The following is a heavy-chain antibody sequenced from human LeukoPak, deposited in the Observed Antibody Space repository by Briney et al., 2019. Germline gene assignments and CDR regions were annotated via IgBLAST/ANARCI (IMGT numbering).Heavy chain of an antibody. Sequence: NPSETLSLTCTVSGGSISSSSYYWGWIRQPPGKGLEWIESIYYSGTTYYNPSLKSQVTISVDTSKNQFSLKLSSVTAADTAVYYCARLRALAGYSSGYGAFDIWGQGTMVTVSS. CDR1: GGSISSSSYY. J-gene: IGHJ3*02. D-gene: IGHD6-19*01. CDR3: ARLRALAGYSSGYGAFDI. V-gene: IGHV4-39*01. CDR2: IYYSGTT.